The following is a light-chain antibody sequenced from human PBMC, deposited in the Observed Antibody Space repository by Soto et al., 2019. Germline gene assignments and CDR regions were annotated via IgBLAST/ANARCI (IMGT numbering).Light chain of an antibody. V-gene: IGKV3-15*01. CDR1: QSVSRN. Sequence: EIVLTQSPGTLSVSPGERATLSCRASQSVSRNLAWYQQKPGQAPRLLIYDASTRASGIPARFSGSGSGTEFTLTISSLQSEDLAVYYCQQYNNWPPWTFGRGTKVDI. J-gene: IGKJ1*01. CDR2: DAS. CDR3: QQYNNWPPWT.